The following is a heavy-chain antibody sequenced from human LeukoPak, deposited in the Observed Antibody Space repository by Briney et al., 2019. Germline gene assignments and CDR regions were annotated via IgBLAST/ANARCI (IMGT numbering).Heavy chain of an antibody. CDR2: INHSGST. CDR3: ARGRVPDY. J-gene: IGHJ4*02. V-gene: IGHV4-34*01. Sequence: SETLSLTCAVYGGSFSGYYWSWIRQPPGKGLEWIGEINHSGSTNYNPSLKSRVTISVDTSKNQFSLKLSSVTAADAAVYYCARGRVPDYWGQGTLVTVSS. CDR1: GGSFSGYY.